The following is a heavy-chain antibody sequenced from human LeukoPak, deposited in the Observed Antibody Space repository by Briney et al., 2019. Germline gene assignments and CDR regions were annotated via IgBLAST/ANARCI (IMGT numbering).Heavy chain of an antibody. Sequence: PGRSLRLSCAASGFTFSSYGMHWVRQAPGKGLEWVSYISSSSSSIYYADSVKGRFTISRDNAKNSLYLQMNSLRDEDTAVYYCAREYSPDIVVVVAAVVPFDIWGQGTMVTVSS. J-gene: IGHJ3*02. CDR3: AREYSPDIVVVVAAVVPFDI. D-gene: IGHD2-15*01. CDR1: GFTFSSYG. CDR2: ISSSSSSI. V-gene: IGHV3-48*02.